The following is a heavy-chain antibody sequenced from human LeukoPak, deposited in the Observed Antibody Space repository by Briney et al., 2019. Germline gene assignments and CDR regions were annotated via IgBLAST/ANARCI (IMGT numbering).Heavy chain of an antibody. J-gene: IGHJ4*02. Sequence: SETLSLTCTVSGGSISSYYWSWIRQPPGKGLEWIGYIYYSGSTNYNPSLKSRVTISVDTSKRQFSLKLNSVTAADTAVYYCARSTPAYCGGDCYGYFDYWGQGTLVTVSS. CDR3: ARSTPAYCGGDCYGYFDY. V-gene: IGHV4-59*01. D-gene: IGHD2-21*02. CDR2: IYYSGST. CDR1: GGSISSYY.